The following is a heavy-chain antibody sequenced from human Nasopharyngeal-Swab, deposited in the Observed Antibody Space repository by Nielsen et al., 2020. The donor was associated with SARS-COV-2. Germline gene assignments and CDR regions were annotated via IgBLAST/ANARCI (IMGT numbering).Heavy chain of an antibody. Sequence: SETLSLTCAVSGTSTISDYWWTWVRQPPGKGLEWIGSIYYSGSTYYNPSLKSRVTISVDTSKNQFSLKLSSVTAADTAVYYCARHPWQLWFPGWFDPWGQGTLVTVSS. CDR1: GTSTISDYW. V-gene: IGHV4-38-2*01. J-gene: IGHJ5*02. CDR2: IYYSGST. D-gene: IGHD5-18*01. CDR3: ARHPWQLWFPGWFDP.